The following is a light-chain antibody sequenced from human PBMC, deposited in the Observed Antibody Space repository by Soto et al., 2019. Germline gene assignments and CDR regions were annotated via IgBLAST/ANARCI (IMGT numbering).Light chain of an antibody. CDR2: GAS. V-gene: IGKV3-15*01. Sequence: EIVMTQSPATLSVSLGERATLSCRVSQSVGSNLAWYQQKPGQAPRLLIYGASSRATGIPARFGGSGSGTEFTLTISSLQSEDFAVYYCQQYNNWPRTFGQGTKLEIK. J-gene: IGKJ2*01. CDR3: QQYNNWPRT. CDR1: QSVGSN.